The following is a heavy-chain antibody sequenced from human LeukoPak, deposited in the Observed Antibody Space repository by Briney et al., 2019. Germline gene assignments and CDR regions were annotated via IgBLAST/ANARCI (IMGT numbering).Heavy chain of an antibody. J-gene: IGHJ3*02. CDR2: INTDGSST. D-gene: IGHD2-2*02. CDR1: GFTFSSYW. CDR3: ARLIVPAAIWAWGVGNVGMLAFDI. V-gene: IGHV3-74*01. Sequence: PGGSLRLSCAASGFTFSSYWMHWVRQAPGKGLVWVSRINTDGSSTSYADSVKGRFTISRDNAKNSLYLQMNSLRAEDTAVYYCARLIVPAAIWAWGVGNVGMLAFDIWGQGTMVTVSS.